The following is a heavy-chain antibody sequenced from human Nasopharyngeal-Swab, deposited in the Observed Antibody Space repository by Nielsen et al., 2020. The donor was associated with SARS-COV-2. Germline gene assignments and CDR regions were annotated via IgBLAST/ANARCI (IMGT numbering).Heavy chain of an antibody. CDR1: GFTFSSYD. D-gene: IGHD2-15*01. Sequence: GGSLRLSCAASGFTFSSYDMHWVRQAPGKGLEWVAVVSHDGSNKYYADSVKGRFTISRDNSKNTLFLQMSSLRGEDTAVYYCVHCSGGSCYSGFDHWGQGTLVTVFS. CDR2: VSHDGSNK. CDR3: VHCSGGSCYSGFDH. V-gene: IGHV3-30*03. J-gene: IGHJ4*02.